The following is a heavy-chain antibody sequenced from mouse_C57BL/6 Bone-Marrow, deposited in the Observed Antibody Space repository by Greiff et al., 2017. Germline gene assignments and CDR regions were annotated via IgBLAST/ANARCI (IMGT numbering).Heavy chain of an antibody. CDR2: IRLKSDNYAT. Sequence: EVQVVESGGGLVQPGGSMKLSCVASGFTFNNYWMNWVRQSPEKGLEWVAQIRLKSDNYATHYAESVKGRFTISSDDSQSSVYLQMNNLRAEDTGIYYCTNWDGGDYWGQGTTLTVSS. CDR3: TNWDGGDY. D-gene: IGHD4-1*01. V-gene: IGHV6-3*01. CDR1: GFTFNNYW. J-gene: IGHJ2*01.